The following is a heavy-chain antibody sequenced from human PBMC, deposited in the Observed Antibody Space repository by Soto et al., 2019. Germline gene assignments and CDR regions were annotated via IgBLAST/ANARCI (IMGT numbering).Heavy chain of an antibody. D-gene: IGHD3-22*01. Sequence: QVQLVQSGAEVKKPGASVKVSCKASGYTFTGYYMHWVRQAPGQGLEWMGWINPNSGGTNYAQKFQGWVTMTRDTSISTAYMEVSRLRSDDTAVYYCARDSLFGWRTGGDDSSGSSQYYGMDVWGQGTTVTVSS. CDR1: GYTFTGYY. CDR3: ARDSLFGWRTGGDDSSGSSQYYGMDV. CDR2: INPNSGGT. V-gene: IGHV1-2*04. J-gene: IGHJ6*02.